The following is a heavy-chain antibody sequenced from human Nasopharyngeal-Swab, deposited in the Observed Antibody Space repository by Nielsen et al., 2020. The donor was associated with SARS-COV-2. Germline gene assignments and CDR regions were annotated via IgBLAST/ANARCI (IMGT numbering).Heavy chain of an antibody. CDR3: AKARGAAAGDFDY. J-gene: IGHJ4*02. D-gene: IGHD6-13*01. CDR2: ISYDGSNK. V-gene: IGHV3-30*18. CDR1: GFTFSSYG. Sequence: GGSLRLSCAASGFTFSSYGMHWVRQAPGKGLEWVAVISYDGSNKYYADSVKGRFTISRDNSKNTLYLQMNSLRAEDTAVYYCAKARGAAAGDFDYWGQGTLVTVSS.